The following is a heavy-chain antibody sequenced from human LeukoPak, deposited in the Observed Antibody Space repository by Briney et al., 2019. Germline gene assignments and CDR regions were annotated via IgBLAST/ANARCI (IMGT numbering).Heavy chain of an antibody. CDR1: GGSISSHY. CDR3: ARDCPYHLMCAGDYYFDN. CDR2: IYTRGST. J-gene: IGHJ4*02. Sequence: KPSETLSLTCTVSGGSISSHYWSWIRQPAGKGLEWIGRIYTRGSTNYNPSLKSRVTMSLDTSKNQFTLKLSSVSAADTAVYYCARDCPYHLMCAGDYYFDNWGQGTLVTVSS. V-gene: IGHV4-4*07. D-gene: IGHD2-2*01.